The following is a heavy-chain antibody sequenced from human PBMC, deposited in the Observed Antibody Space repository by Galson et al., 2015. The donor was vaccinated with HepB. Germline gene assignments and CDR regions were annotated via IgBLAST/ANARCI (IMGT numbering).Heavy chain of an antibody. D-gene: IGHD4-23*01. CDR3: SRRGFGGWGAFGI. CDR1: GFTLSGYA. Sequence: SLRLSCAASGFTLSGYAMSWVRQAPGKGLDWVSSIHASGDDTFYAESVKGRFTVSRDTSKNTLYLQMNSLRVEDTAVYYCSRRGFGGWGAFGIWGQGTMVTVSP. CDR2: IHASGDDT. J-gene: IGHJ3*02. V-gene: IGHV3-23*01.